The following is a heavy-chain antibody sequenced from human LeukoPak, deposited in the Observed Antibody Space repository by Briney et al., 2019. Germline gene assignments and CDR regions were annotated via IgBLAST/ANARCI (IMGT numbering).Heavy chain of an antibody. J-gene: IGHJ3*02. CDR1: GFTFSSYA. D-gene: IGHD2-21*02. CDR2: MSSNGGST. CDR3: AREYCGGDCYYAFDI. V-gene: IGHV3-64*01. Sequence: PGGSLRLSCAASGFTFSSYAMHWVRQAPGKGLEYVSAMSSNGGSTYYANSVKGRFTISRDNSKNTLYLQMGSLRAEDMVVYYCAREYCGGDCYYAFDIWGQGTMVTVSS.